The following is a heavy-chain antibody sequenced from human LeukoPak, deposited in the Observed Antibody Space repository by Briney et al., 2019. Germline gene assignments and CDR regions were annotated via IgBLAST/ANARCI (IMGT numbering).Heavy chain of an antibody. D-gene: IGHD3-22*01. V-gene: IGHV3-23*01. Sequence: GGSLRLSCAASGFTFSNYGMSWVRQLPGKGLEWVSGISGSGGSTYYGDSVKGHFTISRDNSKNTLYLQMNSLRAEDTAVYYCAKASAMIVVVSKHFDYWGQGTLVTVSS. CDR3: AKASAMIVVVSKHFDY. CDR1: GFTFSNYG. J-gene: IGHJ4*02. CDR2: ISGSGGST.